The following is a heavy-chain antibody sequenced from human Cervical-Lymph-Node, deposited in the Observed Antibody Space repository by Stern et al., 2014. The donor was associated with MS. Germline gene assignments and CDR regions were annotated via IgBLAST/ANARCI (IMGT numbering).Heavy chain of an antibody. V-gene: IGHV3-30*18. CDR1: GFDFSASG. D-gene: IGHD3-16*01. Sequence: QVQLVQSGGGVVQPGRSLRLSCAASGFDFSASGIHWVRQAPGKGLEWVAVISHDGGRQYYGDSVKGGFTVSRDNSRKTVYLQMNSLKTEDTAVYFCAKDLPPETEMGGGEYWGQGTLVTVSS. CDR2: ISHDGGRQ. CDR3: AKDLPPETEMGGGEY. J-gene: IGHJ4*02.